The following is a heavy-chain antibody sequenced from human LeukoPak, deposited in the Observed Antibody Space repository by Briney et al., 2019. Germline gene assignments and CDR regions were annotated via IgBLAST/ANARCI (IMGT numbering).Heavy chain of an antibody. CDR1: GFTFSSYA. CDR2: ISGRDGST. Sequence: GGSLRLSCAASGFTFSSYAMHWVRQAPGKGLEWVSSISGRDGSTYYADSVKGRFTISRDNSKNTLYLQMNSLRAEDTAAYYCVKSIRPIDSNSWYLHFDYWGQGNLVTVSS. J-gene: IGHJ4*02. CDR3: VKSIRPIDSNSWYLHFDY. V-gene: IGHV3-23*01. D-gene: IGHD6-13*01.